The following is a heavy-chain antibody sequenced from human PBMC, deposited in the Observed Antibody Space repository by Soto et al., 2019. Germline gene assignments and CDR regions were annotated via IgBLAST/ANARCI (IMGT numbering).Heavy chain of an antibody. Sequence: QVQLVQSGAEVKKPGSSVKVSCKAPGGTLSSYAINWVRQAPGQGLEWMGGIIPIFGSANYAPKFQGRVTISAEESTGTAYMEVSSLRSEDTAVYYCAGTREIPYYHGMDVWGQGTTVTVSS. V-gene: IGHV1-69*01. D-gene: IGHD2-2*02. CDR2: IIPIFGSA. CDR3: AGTREIPYYHGMDV. J-gene: IGHJ6*02. CDR1: GGTLSSYA.